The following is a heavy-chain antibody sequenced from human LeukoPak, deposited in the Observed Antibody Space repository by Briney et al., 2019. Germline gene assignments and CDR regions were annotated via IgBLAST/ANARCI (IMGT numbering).Heavy chain of an antibody. J-gene: IGHJ3*02. CDR1: GYTFTDYY. CDR3: AREWLASDI. D-gene: IGHD6-19*01. Sequence: ASVKVSCKAPGYTFTDYYLHWVRLAPGQGLEWMGRINPNSGGTNYAQKFQDRVTMTRDTSISTAYMELSRLKSDDTAVYYCAREWLASDIWGQGTMVTVSS. CDR2: INPNSGGT. V-gene: IGHV1-2*06.